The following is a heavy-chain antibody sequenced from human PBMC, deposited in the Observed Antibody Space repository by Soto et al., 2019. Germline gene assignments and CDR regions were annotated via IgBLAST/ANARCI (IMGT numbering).Heavy chain of an antibody. D-gene: IGHD3-10*01. V-gene: IGHV1-2*04. CDR1: GYTFTGYC. CDR2: INPNSGGT. Sequence: GASVKVSCKASGYTFTGYCMHWVRQAPGQGLEWMGWINPNSGGTNYAQKFRGWVTMTRDTSTSTAYMELNRLTSDDTAVYYCAKDLGSTPYYFDYWGQGTLVTVSS. J-gene: IGHJ4*02. CDR3: AKDLGSTPYYFDY.